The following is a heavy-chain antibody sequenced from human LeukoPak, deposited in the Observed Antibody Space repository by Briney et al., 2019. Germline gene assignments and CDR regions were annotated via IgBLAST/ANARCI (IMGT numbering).Heavy chain of an antibody. J-gene: IGHJ2*01. CDR1: GGSISRSSYY. CDR2: FSYSGST. V-gene: IGHV4-39*01. CDR3: ARGGWSLDV. Sequence: PSETLSLTCTVSGGSISRSSYYWDWVRQPPGKGLEWIGSFSYSGSTYYNPSLKSRVTISVDTSKNQFSLKLRSVTAADTAVYYCARGGWSLDVWGRGTLVTVSS.